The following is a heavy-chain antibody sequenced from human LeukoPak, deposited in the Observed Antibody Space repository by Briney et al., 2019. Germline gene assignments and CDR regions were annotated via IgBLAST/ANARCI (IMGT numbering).Heavy chain of an antibody. D-gene: IGHD4-17*01. V-gene: IGHV3-15*01. J-gene: IGHJ4*02. CDR2: IKSKTDGGTT. CDR1: GFTFSNAW. Sequence: GGSLRLSCAASGFTFSNAWMSWVRQAPGKGLEWVGRIKSKTDGGTTDYAAPVEGRFTISRDDSKNTLYLQMNSLKTEDTAVYYCTTEVPVTTVDYWGQGTLVTVSS. CDR3: TTEVPVTTVDY.